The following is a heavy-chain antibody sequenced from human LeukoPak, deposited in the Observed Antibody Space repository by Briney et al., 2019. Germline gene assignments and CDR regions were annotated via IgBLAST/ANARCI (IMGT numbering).Heavy chain of an antibody. V-gene: IGHV3-66*04. Sequence: PSETLSLTCTVSGGSISSSSYYWGWVRQAPGKGLEWVSVIYSGGSTYYADSVKGRFTISRDNSKNTLYLQMNSLRAEDTAVYYCARLRRGYFDYWGQGTLVTVSS. CDR1: GGSISSSSYY. CDR2: IYSGGST. J-gene: IGHJ4*02. CDR3: ARLRRGYFDY.